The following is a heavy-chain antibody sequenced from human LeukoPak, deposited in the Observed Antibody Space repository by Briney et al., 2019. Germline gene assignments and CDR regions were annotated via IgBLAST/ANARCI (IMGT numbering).Heavy chain of an antibody. Sequence: SVKVSCKASGGTFSSYAISWVRQAPGQGLEWMGRIIPILGIANYAQKFQGRVTITADKSTSTAYMELSSLRSEDTAVYYCARTAGGYSYGYPIDYWGQGTLVTVSS. CDR2: IIPILGIA. D-gene: IGHD5-18*01. V-gene: IGHV1-69*04. CDR3: ARTAGGYSYGYPIDY. J-gene: IGHJ4*02. CDR1: GGTFSSYA.